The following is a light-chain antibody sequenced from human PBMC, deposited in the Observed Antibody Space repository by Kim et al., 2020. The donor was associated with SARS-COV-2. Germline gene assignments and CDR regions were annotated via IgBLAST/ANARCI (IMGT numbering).Light chain of an antibody. CDR3: QAWDSSTVV. CDR2: QDS. V-gene: IGLV3-1*01. CDR1: KLGDKY. Sequence: SVTPGQKASINCSGDKLGDKYACWYQQKPGQSPVLVIYQDSKRPSGIPERFSGSNSGNTATLTISGTQAMDEADYYCQAWDSSTVVFGGGTQLTVL. J-gene: IGLJ2*01.